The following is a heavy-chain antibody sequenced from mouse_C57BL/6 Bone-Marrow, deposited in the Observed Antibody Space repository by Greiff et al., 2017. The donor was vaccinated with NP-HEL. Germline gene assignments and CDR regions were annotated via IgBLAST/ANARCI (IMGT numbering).Heavy chain of an antibody. CDR3: TTALYAAMDY. Sequence: VHVKQSGAELVRPGASVKLSCTASGFNIKDDYMHWVKQRPEQGLEWIGWIDPENGDTEYASKFQGKATITADTSSNTAYLQLSSLTSEDTAVYYCTTALYAAMDYWGQGTSVTVSS. CDR2: IDPENGDT. CDR1: GFNIKDDY. V-gene: IGHV14-4*01. J-gene: IGHJ4*01. D-gene: IGHD2-3*01.